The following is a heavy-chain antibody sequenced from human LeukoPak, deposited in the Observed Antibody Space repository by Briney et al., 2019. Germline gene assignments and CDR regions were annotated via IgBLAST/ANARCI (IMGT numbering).Heavy chain of an antibody. D-gene: IGHD2-15*01. J-gene: IGHJ6*02. V-gene: IGHV3-30*18. CDR3: AKQKSASNYYYYYSMDL. CDR1: GFTLSTYG. CDR2: ITYDGRNK. Sequence: PGGSLRLSCAASGFTLSTYGMHWVRQAPGKGLEWVAIITYDGRNKYHANSVKGRFSISRDDSKNTLFLQMNSLRAEDTAVYYCAKQKSASNYYYYYSMDLWGQGTTVTVSS.